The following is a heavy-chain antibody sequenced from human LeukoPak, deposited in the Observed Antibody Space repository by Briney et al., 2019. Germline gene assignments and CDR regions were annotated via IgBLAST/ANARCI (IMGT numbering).Heavy chain of an antibody. J-gene: IGHJ4*02. CDR2: IYYSGST. CDR3: ARDLGYDWVFGY. CDR1: GGSISSGDYY. D-gene: IGHD5-12*01. Sequence: SETLSLTCTVSGGSISSGDYYWSWIRQPPEKGLEWIGYIYYSGSTYYNPSLKSRVTISVDTSKNQFSLKLSSVTAADTAVYYCARDLGYDWVFGYWGQGTLVTVSS. V-gene: IGHV4-30-4*01.